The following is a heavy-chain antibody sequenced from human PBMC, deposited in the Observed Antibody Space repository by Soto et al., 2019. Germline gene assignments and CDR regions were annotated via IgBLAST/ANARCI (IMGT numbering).Heavy chain of an antibody. J-gene: IGHJ5*02. Sequence: SETLSLTCTVSGGFVSSGDYYWSLFLLPPWKGLEWIGYIYYSGNPNYNPSIKSRVIISVDTSNNLFSLKLTSVTAADTAVYYCARIPVDTSMIYWLDPWGQGTLVTVS. D-gene: IGHD5-18*01. CDR2: IYYSGNP. CDR1: GGFVSSGDYY. CDR3: ARIPVDTSMIYWLDP. V-gene: IGHV4-61*08.